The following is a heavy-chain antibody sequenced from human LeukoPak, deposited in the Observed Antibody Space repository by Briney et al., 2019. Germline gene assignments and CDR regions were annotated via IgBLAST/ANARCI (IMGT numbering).Heavy chain of an antibody. D-gene: IGHD2-8*01. CDR1: GYTFTGYY. J-gene: IGHJ3*02. CDR3: ARERYGTLYPRGAFDI. Sequence: GASVKVSCKASGYTFTGYYMHWVRQAPGQGLEWMGWINPNSGGTNYAQKFQGRVTMTRDTSISTAYMELSRLRSDDTAVYYCARERYGTLYPRGAFDIWGQGTMVTVSS. V-gene: IGHV1-2*02. CDR2: INPNSGGT.